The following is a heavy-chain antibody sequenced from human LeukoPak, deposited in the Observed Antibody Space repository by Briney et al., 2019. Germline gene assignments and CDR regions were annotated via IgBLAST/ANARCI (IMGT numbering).Heavy chain of an antibody. CDR3: ARDLVTVTKGFDI. Sequence: SETLSLTCAVSDDSFSSHYWTWIRQPPGKGLEWIGYISYIGSTNYNPSLKSRVTISIDTSKNRFSLKLTSVTAADTAVYYCARDLVTVTKGFDIWGQGTMVSVSS. CDR2: ISYIGST. J-gene: IGHJ3*02. CDR1: DDSFSSHY. V-gene: IGHV4-59*11. D-gene: IGHD4-17*01.